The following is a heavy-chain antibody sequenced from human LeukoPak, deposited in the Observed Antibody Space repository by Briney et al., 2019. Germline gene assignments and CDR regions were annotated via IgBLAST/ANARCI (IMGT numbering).Heavy chain of an antibody. D-gene: IGHD3-10*02. CDR3: AELGITMIGGV. V-gene: IGHV3-21*01. CDR2: ISSSSTYI. J-gene: IGHJ6*04. Sequence: PGGSLRLSCAASGFTFSSYNMNWLRQAPGKGLEWGSSISSSSTYIYYAESMKGRFTISRDNAKNSLYLQMNSLRAEDTAVYYCAELGITMIGGVWGKGTTVTISS. CDR1: GFTFSSYN.